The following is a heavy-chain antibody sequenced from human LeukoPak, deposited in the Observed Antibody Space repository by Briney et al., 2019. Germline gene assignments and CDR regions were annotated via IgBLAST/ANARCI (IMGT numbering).Heavy chain of an antibody. D-gene: IGHD1-1*01. CDR3: ARSSGIGTTDY. V-gene: IGHV3-7*03. J-gene: IGHJ4*02. CDR2: INYDGGQT. CDR1: EFTFSTYW. Sequence: QPGGSLTLSCAASEFTFSTYWMSWVRQAPGKGLEWVANINYDGGQTYYVDSVRGRFTISRDNAKNSLYLQMNSLRVEDTAVYYCARSSGIGTTDYWGQGTLVIVSS.